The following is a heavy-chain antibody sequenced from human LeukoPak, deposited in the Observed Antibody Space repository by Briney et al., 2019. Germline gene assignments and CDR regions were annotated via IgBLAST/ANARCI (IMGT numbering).Heavy chain of an antibody. CDR2: INHSGST. CDR3: ARGIRVRGVINPRGFDY. J-gene: IGHJ4*02. V-gene: IGHV4-34*01. Sequence: SEALSLTCAVSGGSFSGYYWSWIRQPPGKGLEWMGEINHSGSTNYNPSLKSRVTISVDTSKNQFSLKLSSVTAADTAVYYCARGIRVRGVINPRGFDYWGQGTLVTVSS. CDR1: GGSFSGYY. D-gene: IGHD3-10*01.